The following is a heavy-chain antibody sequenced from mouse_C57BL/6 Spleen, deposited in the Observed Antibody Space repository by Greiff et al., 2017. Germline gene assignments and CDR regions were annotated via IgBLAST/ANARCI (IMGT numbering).Heavy chain of an antibody. V-gene: IGHV1-81*01. Sequence: QVQLQESGAELVRPGASVKLSCKASGYTFTSYGISWVKQRTGQGLEWIGEIYPRGSNTYYNEKFKGKATLTVDKSSSTAYMELSSLTSEDSAGDFCAREEGWFAYWGQGTLVTVSA. CDR2: IYPRGSNT. CDR1: GYTFTSYG. CDR3: AREEGWFAY. J-gene: IGHJ3*01.